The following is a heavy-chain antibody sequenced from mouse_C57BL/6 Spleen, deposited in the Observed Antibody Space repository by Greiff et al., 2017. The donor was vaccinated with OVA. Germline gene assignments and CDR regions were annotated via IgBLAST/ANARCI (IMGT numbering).Heavy chain of an antibody. CDR1: GYTFTDYY. Sequence: VQLQQSGPELVKPGASVKISCKASGYTFTDYYMNWVKQSHGKSLEWIGDINPNNGGTSYNQKFKGKATLTVDKSSSTAYMELRSLTSEDSAVYYCARSPGNLDYWGQGTTLTVSS. J-gene: IGHJ2*01. D-gene: IGHD2-1*01. V-gene: IGHV1-26*01. CDR2: INPNNGGT. CDR3: ARSPGNLDY.